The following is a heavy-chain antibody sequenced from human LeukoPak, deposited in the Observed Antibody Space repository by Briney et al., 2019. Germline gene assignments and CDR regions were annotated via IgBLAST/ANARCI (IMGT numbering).Heavy chain of an antibody. J-gene: IGHJ4*02. CDR3: AKDHRIYCSSTSCPPFDY. V-gene: IGHV3-23*01. Sequence: PGRSLSLSCTGSGFTFSSYAMSWVRQAPGKGLEWVSAISGSGGSTYYADSVKGRFTISRDNSKNTLYLQMNSLRAEDTAVYYCAKDHRIYCSSTSCPPFDYWGQGTLVTVS. D-gene: IGHD2-2*01. CDR2: ISGSGGST. CDR1: GFTFSSYA.